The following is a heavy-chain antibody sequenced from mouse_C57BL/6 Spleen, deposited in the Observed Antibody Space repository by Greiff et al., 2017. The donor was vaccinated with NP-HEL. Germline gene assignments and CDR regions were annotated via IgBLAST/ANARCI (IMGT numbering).Heavy chain of an antibody. Sequence: QLQQSGAELVRPGASVTLSCKASGYTFTDYEMHWVKQTPVHGLEWIGAIDPETGGTAYNQKFKGKAILTADKSSSTAYMELRSLTSEDSAVYYCTGHYYAMDYWGQGTSVTVSS. CDR1: GYTFTDYE. V-gene: IGHV1-15*01. CDR3: TGHYYAMDY. CDR2: IDPETGGT. J-gene: IGHJ4*01.